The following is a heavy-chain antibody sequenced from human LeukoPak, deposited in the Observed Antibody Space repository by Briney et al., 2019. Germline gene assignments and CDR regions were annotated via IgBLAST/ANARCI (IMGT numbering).Heavy chain of an antibody. CDR1: GGTFSSYA. V-gene: IGHV1-69*06. D-gene: IGHD3-3*01. CDR3: ATDSGHDFWSGYYSYYYYYMDV. Sequence: ASVKVSCKASGGTFSSYAISWVRQAPGQGLEWMGGIIPIFGTANYAQKFQGRVTITADKSTSTAYMELSSLRSEDTAVYYCATDSGHDFWSGYYSYYYYYMDVWGKGTTVTVSS. CDR2: IIPIFGTA. J-gene: IGHJ6*03.